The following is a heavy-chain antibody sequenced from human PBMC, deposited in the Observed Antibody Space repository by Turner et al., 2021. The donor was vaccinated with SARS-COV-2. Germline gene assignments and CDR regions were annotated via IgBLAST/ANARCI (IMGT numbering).Heavy chain of an antibody. J-gene: IGHJ5*02. D-gene: IGHD2-21*02. CDR2: MNPNSGNT. Sequence: QVQLVQSGAEVERRGASVEVSCKASGYTFTSYDINWVRQATGQGLEWMGWMNPNSGNTGYAQKFQGRVTMTSNTFISTAYMEMSRLRYEATAIYYWARAPQVTVWFDPWGQGTLVTVSS. CDR1: GYTFTSYD. CDR3: ARAPQVTVWFDP. V-gene: IGHV1-8*01.